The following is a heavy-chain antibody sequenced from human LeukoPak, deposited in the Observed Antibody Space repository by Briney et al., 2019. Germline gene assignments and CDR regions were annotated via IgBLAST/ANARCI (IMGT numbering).Heavy chain of an antibody. Sequence: GGSLRLSCAASGFTFSSYSMNWVRQAPGEGLEWVSYISSLSGTIYYADSLKGRFTISRDNAKNSLYLQMDSLTAEDTAVYYCARDYGDYEWFDPWGQGTLVTVSS. D-gene: IGHD4-17*01. J-gene: IGHJ5*02. CDR1: GFTFSSYS. CDR3: ARDYGDYEWFDP. CDR2: ISSLSGTI. V-gene: IGHV3-48*01.